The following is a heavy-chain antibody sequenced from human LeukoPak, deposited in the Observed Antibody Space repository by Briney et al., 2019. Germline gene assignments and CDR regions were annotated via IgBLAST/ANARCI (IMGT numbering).Heavy chain of an antibody. Sequence: PGGSLRLSCAASGFTFSNYAMSWVRQAPGKGLEWVSTISSRGDGTYYADSVRGRFTVSRDNFKNTLYLQMNNLRAEDTAVYYCARESGYGRTVWYFDYWGQGTLVTVSS. V-gene: IGHV3-23*01. CDR1: GFTFSNYA. J-gene: IGHJ4*02. CDR3: ARESGYGRTVWYFDY. CDR2: ISSRGDGT. D-gene: IGHD2-15*01.